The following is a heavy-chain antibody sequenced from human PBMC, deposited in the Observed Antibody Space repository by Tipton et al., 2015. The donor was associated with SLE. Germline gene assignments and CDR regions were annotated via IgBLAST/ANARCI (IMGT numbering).Heavy chain of an antibody. D-gene: IGHD2-2*02. CDR3: ARERAAAIPGDAFDI. Sequence: GSLRLSCTVSGGSISSYYWSWIRQPPGKGLEWIGYIYYSGSTNYNPSLKSRVTISVDTSKNQFSLKLSSVTAADTAVYYCARERAAAIPGDAFDIWGQGTMVTVSS. CDR1: GGSISSYY. J-gene: IGHJ3*02. V-gene: IGHV4-59*01. CDR2: IYYSGST.